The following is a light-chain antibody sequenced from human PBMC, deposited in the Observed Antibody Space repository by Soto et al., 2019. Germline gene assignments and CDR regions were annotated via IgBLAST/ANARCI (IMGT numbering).Light chain of an antibody. J-gene: IGKJ4*01. CDR3: QQYNSYRS. Sequence: DIQMTQSPSTLSASVGDRVTITCRASQSISSWLAWYQQKPGKAPKLLIYDASSLESGVPSRFSGSGSGTEFTLTISSLRPDDFATYYCQQYNSYRSFGGGTKVEIK. CDR2: DAS. V-gene: IGKV1-5*01. CDR1: QSISSW.